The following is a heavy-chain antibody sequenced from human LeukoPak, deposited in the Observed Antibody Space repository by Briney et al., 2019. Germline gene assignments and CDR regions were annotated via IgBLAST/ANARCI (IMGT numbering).Heavy chain of an antibody. V-gene: IGHV2-5*02. D-gene: IGHD3-22*01. J-gene: IGHJ4*02. CDR3: AHSRSDYYYDSSGSYYFDY. CDR1: GFSLSTSGVG. CDR2: IYWDDDK. Sequence: SGPTLVNPTQPLTLTCTFSGFSLSTSGVGVGWIRQPPGKALEWLALIYWDDDKRYSPSLKSRLTITKDTSKNQVVLTMTNMDPVDTATYYCAHSRSDYYYDSSGSYYFDYWGRGTLVTVSS.